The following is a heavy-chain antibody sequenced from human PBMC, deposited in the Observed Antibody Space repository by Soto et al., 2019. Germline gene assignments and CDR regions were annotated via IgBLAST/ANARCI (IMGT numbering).Heavy chain of an antibody. V-gene: IGHV2-5*05. D-gene: IGHD3-16*01. J-gene: IGHJ5*02. Sequence: QITLKESGPTLVKPTQTLTLTCTFSGFSLSTRGVGVGWIRQPPGKALEWLALIYWDDDKRYGPSLKSRLTITKDTSKNQVVLTMTNMDPVDTATYYCAHIMRVDWFDPWGQGTLVTVSS. CDR3: AHIMRVDWFDP. CDR2: IYWDDDK. CDR1: GFSLSTRGVG.